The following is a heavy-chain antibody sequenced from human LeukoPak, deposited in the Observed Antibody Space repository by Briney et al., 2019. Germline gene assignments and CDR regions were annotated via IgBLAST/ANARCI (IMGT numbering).Heavy chain of an antibody. CDR2: IYYSGST. CDR3: AREVADYDSSGYYSSGDWFDP. D-gene: IGHD3-22*01. CDR1: GGSISSGGYY. J-gene: IGHJ5*02. V-gene: IGHV4-31*03. Sequence: SQTLSLTCTVSGGSISSGGYYWSWIRQHPGKGLEWIGYIYYSGSTYYNPSLKSRVTVSVDTSKNQFSLKLSSVTAADTAVYYCAREVADYDSSGYYSSGDWFDPWGQGTLVTVSS.